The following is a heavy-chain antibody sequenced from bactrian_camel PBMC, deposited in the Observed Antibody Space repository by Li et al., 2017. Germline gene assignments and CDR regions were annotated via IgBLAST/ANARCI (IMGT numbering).Heavy chain of an antibody. CDR1: GGSHDC. J-gene: IGHJ4*01. Sequence: HVQLVESGGGSIQTGGSLRLSCTYSGGSHDCIGWFRQAPGQEREGVAATSADKIAYNDLVRGRFAFSQDSAKNILYLQMHSLKPEDTAMYYCATGRRYCTPSRRGMRPAYEYNYWGQGTQVTVS. CDR2: TSADKI. D-gene: IGHD5*01. V-gene: IGHV3S53*01. CDR3: ATGRRYCTPSRRGMRPAYEYNY.